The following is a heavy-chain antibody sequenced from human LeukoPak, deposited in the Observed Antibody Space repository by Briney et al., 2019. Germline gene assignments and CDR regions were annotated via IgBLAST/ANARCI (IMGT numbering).Heavy chain of an antibody. CDR2: IYYSGST. J-gene: IGHJ3*02. CDR1: GGSISSSSYY. CDR3: ARGILTGPIYAFDI. Sequence: SETLSLTCTVSGGSISSSSYYWGWIRQPPGKGLEWIGSIYYSGSTYYNPSLKSRVTISVDTSKNQFSLKLSSVTAADTAVYYCARGILTGPIYAFDIWGQGTKVTASS. V-gene: IGHV4-39*07. D-gene: IGHD3-9*01.